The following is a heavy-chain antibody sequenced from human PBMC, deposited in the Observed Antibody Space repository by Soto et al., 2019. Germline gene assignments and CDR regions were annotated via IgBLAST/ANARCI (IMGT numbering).Heavy chain of an antibody. CDR2: ISNVGDSS. Sequence: GGSLRLSCAASGFTFRSYEMNWVRQAPGKTLEWVSYISNVGDSSYYADSVKGRFTISRDNAKNSLYLQMNSLRVEDTAVYYCARVYCSTTTCHVQAFDSWGQGTLVTVSS. V-gene: IGHV3-48*03. D-gene: IGHD2-2*01. CDR3: ARVYCSTTTCHVQAFDS. CDR1: GFTFRSYE. J-gene: IGHJ4*02.